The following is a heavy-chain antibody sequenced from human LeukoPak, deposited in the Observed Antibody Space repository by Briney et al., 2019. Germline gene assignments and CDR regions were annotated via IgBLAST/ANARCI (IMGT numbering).Heavy chain of an antibody. D-gene: IGHD5-12*01. Sequence: ASVQVSFKASGYTFTNYYMHWVRQAPRQGLEWMGIINPSGGSTNYAQKFQGRVTMTRDTSTSTVYMELSSLRSEDTAVYYCGRDQGYSGYDSPYYWGQGTLVTVSS. J-gene: IGHJ4*02. CDR3: GRDQGYSGYDSPYY. V-gene: IGHV1-46*01. CDR1: GYTFTNYY. CDR2: INPSGGST.